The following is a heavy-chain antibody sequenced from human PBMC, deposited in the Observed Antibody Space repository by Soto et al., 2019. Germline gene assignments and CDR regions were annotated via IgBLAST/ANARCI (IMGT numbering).Heavy chain of an antibody. V-gene: IGHV5-51*01. CDR2: IYPGDSDT. D-gene: IGHD2-21*02. CDR1: GYSFTSYW. Sequence: GESLKISCKGSGYSFTSYWIGWVRQMPGKGLEWMGIIYPGDSDTRYSPSFQGRVTITADESTSTAYMELSSLRSEDTAVYYCARAVTEIKYYYYGMDVWGQGTTVTVSS. J-gene: IGHJ6*02. CDR3: ARAVTEIKYYYYGMDV.